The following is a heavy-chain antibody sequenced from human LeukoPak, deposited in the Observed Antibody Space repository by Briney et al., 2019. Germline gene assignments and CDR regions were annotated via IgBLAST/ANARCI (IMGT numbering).Heavy chain of an antibody. CDR2: INTDGSST. D-gene: IGHD1-7*01. CDR1: GFTFSSYW. J-gene: IGHJ4*02. CDR3: ARDHTGTTRADY. Sequence: GGSLRLSCAASGFTFSSYWMHWVRQAPGKGLVWVSRINTDGSSTSYADSVKGRFTISRDNAKNTLYLQMNSLGAEDTAVYYCARDHTGTTRADYWGQGTLVTVSS. V-gene: IGHV3-74*01.